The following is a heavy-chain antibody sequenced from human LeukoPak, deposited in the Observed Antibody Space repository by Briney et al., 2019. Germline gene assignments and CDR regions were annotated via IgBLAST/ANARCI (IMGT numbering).Heavy chain of an antibody. V-gene: IGHV4-34*01. J-gene: IGHJ4*02. Sequence: SETLSLTCAVYGGSFSGYYWNWIRQPPGKGLEWIGEINHSGSTYYNPSLKSRVTISVDTSKNQFSLKLSSATAADTAVYYCARHRTIYYDSSGYWVWGQGTLVTVSS. D-gene: IGHD3-22*01. CDR1: GGSFSGYY. CDR2: INHSGST. CDR3: ARHRTIYYDSSGYWV.